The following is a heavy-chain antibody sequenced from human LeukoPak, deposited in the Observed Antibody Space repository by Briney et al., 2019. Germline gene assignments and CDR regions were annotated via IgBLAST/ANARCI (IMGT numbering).Heavy chain of an antibody. CDR3: ARDRFRYCSSTSCSRQCDY. CDR2: IKQGGSEK. CDR1: GFTFSSYW. Sequence: PGGSLRLSCAASGFTFSSYWMSWVRQAPGKGLEWVANIKQGGSEKYYVDSVKGRFTISRDNAKNSLYLQMNSLRAEDTAVYYCARDRFRYCSSTSCSRQCDYWGQGTLVTVSS. D-gene: IGHD2-2*01. J-gene: IGHJ4*02. V-gene: IGHV3-7*01.